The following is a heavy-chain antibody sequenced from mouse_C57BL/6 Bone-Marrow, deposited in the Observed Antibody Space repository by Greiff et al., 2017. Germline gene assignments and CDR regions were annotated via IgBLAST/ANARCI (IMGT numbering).Heavy chain of an antibody. Sequence: QVQLKQPGAELVRPGSSVKLSCKASGYTFTSYWMHWVKQRPIQGLEWIGNIDPSDSETHYNQKFKDKATLTVDKSSSTAYMQLSSLTSEDSAVYYCARSNYGNYVGYFDVWGTGTTVTVSS. CDR2: IDPSDSET. CDR1: GYTFTSYW. J-gene: IGHJ1*03. D-gene: IGHD2-1*01. V-gene: IGHV1-52*01. CDR3: ARSNYGNYVGYFDV.